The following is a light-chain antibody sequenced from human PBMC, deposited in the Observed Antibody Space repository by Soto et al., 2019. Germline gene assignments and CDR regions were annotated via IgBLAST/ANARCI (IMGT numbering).Light chain of an antibody. Sequence: DIQMTQSPSTLSASVGDRVTITCRASQSVNGWLAWYQQKPGKAPKLLIYAASNLESGVTSRFSGSGSGTEFTLTISSLQPDDSATYYCQRYNSNPWTFGQGTRWISN. V-gene: IGKV1-5*01. CDR3: QRYNSNPWT. CDR2: AAS. CDR1: QSVNGW. J-gene: IGKJ1*01.